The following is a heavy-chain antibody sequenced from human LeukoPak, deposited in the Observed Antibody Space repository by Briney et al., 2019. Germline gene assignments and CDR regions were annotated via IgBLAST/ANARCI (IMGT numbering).Heavy chain of an antibody. D-gene: IGHD6-13*01. V-gene: IGHV3-21*04. Sequence: PGGSLRLSCAASGFTFSSYSMNWVRQAPGKGLEWVSSISSSSSYINYADSVRGRFTISRDNAKNSLYLQMNSLRAEDTAFYHCARVHRYASSWDSLDYWGQGTLVTVSS. CDR2: ISSSSSYI. CDR1: GFTFSSYS. CDR3: ARVHRYASSWDSLDY. J-gene: IGHJ4*02.